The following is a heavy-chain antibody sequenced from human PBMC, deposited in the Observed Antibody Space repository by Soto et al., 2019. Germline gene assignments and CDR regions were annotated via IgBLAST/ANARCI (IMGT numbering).Heavy chain of an antibody. J-gene: IGHJ4*02. CDR3: ARQIVATTLDY. V-gene: IGHV4-59*08. CDR1: GGSISSYY. D-gene: IGHD5-12*01. Sequence: SSETLSLTCTVSGGSISSYYWSWIRQPPGKGLEWIGYIYYSGSTNYNPSLKSRVTISVDTSKNQFSLKLSSVTAADTAVYYCARQIVATTLDYWGQGTLVTVSS. CDR2: IYYSGST.